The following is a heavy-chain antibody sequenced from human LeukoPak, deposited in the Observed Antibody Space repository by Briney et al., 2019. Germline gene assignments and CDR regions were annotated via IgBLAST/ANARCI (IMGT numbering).Heavy chain of an antibody. CDR1: GFTFSSYW. Sequence: GGSLRLSCAASGFTFSSYWMSWVRQAPGKGLEWVANIKQDGSEKYYVDSVKGRFTISRDNAKNSLYPQMNSLRAEDTAVYYCASQYYYDSSGYYDRDYWGQGTLVTVSS. CDR2: IKQDGSEK. V-gene: IGHV3-7*01. J-gene: IGHJ4*02. D-gene: IGHD3-22*01. CDR3: ASQYYYDSSGYYDRDY.